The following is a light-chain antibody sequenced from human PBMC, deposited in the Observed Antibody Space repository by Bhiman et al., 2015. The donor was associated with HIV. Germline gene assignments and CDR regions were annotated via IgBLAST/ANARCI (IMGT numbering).Light chain of an antibody. V-gene: IGLV3-1*01. J-gene: IGLJ3*02. CDR2: QDM. CDR1: KLGDKY. CDR3: QAWDSSSHV. Sequence: SYELTQPPSVSVSPGQTATITCSGDKLGDKYASWYQQKPGQSPVLVIYQDMKRPSGIPERFSGSNSGNTATLTITGTQAMDEADYYCQAWDSSSHVFGGGTKLTVL.